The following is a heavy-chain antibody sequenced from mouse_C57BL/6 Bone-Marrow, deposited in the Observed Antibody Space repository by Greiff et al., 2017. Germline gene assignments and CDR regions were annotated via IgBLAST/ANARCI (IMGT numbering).Heavy chain of an antibody. Sequence: VQLQQSGAELARPGASVKLSCKASGYTFTSSGISWVKQRTGQGLEWIGEIYPRSGNTYYNEKFKGKATLTADKSSSTAYMELRSLTSEDSAVYFCARSDYYGSSYEFAYWGQGTLVTVSA. CDR1: GYTFTSSG. D-gene: IGHD1-1*01. V-gene: IGHV1-81*01. CDR3: ARSDYYGSSYEFAY. CDR2: IYPRSGNT. J-gene: IGHJ3*01.